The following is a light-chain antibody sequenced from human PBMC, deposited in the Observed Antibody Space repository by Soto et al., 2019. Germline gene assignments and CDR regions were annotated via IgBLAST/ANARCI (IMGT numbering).Light chain of an antibody. CDR1: QSVSSY. Sequence: EIVLTQSPATLSLSPGERATLSCRASQSVSSYLAWYQQKPGPAPRLLIYDSSNRAAGIPARCSGSGSGTDFTTTIISLEPEDFAVYYCQQRSNWPPWTFGQGTKVEIK. J-gene: IGKJ1*01. V-gene: IGKV3-11*01. CDR2: DSS. CDR3: QQRSNWPPWT.